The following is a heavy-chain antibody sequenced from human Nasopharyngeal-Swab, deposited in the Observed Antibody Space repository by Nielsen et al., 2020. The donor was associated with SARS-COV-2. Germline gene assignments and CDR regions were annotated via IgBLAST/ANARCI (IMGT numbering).Heavy chain of an antibody. CDR1: GGSISSGGYY. CDR2: IYYSGST. CDR3: ARDLRSSSWDAFSL. D-gene: IGHD6-13*01. V-gene: IGHV4-31*03. J-gene: IGHJ3*01. Sequence: SETLSLTCTVSGGSISSGGYYWIWIRQHPGKGLEWIGYIYYSGSTYYNPSLKSRVTISVDTSKNQFSLKLSSVTAADTAVYYCARDLRSSSWDAFSLWGQGTMVTVSS.